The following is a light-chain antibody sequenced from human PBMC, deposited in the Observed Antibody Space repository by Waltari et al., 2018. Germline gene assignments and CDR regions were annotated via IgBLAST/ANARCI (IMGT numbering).Light chain of an antibody. J-gene: IGLJ3*02. Sequence: QSALTQPPSASGSPGQSVTISCTGTSSDVGRYNFVSWYQQHPSKAPQLIIYEVNNRPSGVSNRLSGSKSGNTASLTISGLQAEDESDYYCCSYAGRSTWVFGGGTKVTVL. CDR2: EVN. CDR1: SSDVGRYNF. CDR3: CSYAGRSTWV. V-gene: IGLV2-23*02.